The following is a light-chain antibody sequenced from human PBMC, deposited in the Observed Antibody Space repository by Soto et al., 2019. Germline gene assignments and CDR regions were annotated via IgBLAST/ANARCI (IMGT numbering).Light chain of an antibody. J-gene: IGKJ3*01. Sequence: EIVMTQSPATLSVSPGERATLSCRASQSVSSNLAWYQQKPGQAPRLLIYGASTRATGIPARFSGSGSGTEFTLTISSLQSEDFAVYYCQRPGTFGPGTKVDIK. V-gene: IGKV3-15*01. CDR2: GAS. CDR1: QSVSSN. CDR3: QRPGT.